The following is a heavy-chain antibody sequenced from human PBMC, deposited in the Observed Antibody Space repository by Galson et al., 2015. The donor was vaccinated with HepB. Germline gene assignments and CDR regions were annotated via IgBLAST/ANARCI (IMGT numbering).Heavy chain of an antibody. CDR2: IVVGSGNT. J-gene: IGHJ6*02. CDR1: GFTFTSSA. Sequence: SVKVSCKASGFTFTSSAMQWVRQARGQRLEWIGWIVVGSGNTNYAQKFQERVTITRDMSTSTAYMELSSLRSEDTAVYYCAAVASPKIYYYDRKSYYYGMDVWGQGTTVTVSS. V-gene: IGHV1-58*02. D-gene: IGHD3-22*01. CDR3: AAVASPKIYYYDRKSYYYGMDV.